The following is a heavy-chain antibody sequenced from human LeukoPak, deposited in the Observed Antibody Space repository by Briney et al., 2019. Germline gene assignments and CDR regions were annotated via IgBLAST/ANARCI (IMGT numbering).Heavy chain of an antibody. Sequence: SETLSLTCTVSGGSISSYYWSWIRQPPGKGLEWIGYIYYSGSTNYNPSLKSRVTISVDTSKNQFSLKLSSVTAADTAVYYCARDLGHSSGYYPWGYYYYYMDVWGKGPRSPSP. CDR2: IYYSGST. J-gene: IGHJ6*03. CDR3: ARDLGHSSGYYPWGYYYYYMDV. D-gene: IGHD3-22*01. V-gene: IGHV4-59*01. CDR1: GGSISSYY.